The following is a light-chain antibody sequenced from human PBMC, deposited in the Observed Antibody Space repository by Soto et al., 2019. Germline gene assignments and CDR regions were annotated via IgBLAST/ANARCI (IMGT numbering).Light chain of an antibody. CDR2: EVN. CDR3: SSYAGSSNV. Sequence: QSVLTQPPSPSGSPGQSVPISATGTSIDVGGYNYVSWYQQHPGKAPKLMIYEVNKRPSGVPDRFSGSKSGNTASLTVSGLQAEDEADYYCSSYAGSSNVFGTGTKLTVL. V-gene: IGLV2-8*01. J-gene: IGLJ1*01. CDR1: SIDVGGYNY.